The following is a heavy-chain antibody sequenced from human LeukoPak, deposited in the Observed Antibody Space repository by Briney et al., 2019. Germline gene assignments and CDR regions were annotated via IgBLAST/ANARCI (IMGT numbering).Heavy chain of an antibody. CDR2: IWYDGSKE. D-gene: IGHD4-23*01. CDR1: GFIFSSYA. V-gene: IGHV3-33*06. J-gene: IGHJ4*02. CDR3: AKDRGGNSGFDY. Sequence: PGRSLRLSCAASGFIFSSYAMHWVRQAPGKGLEWVAVIWYDGSKEYYADSVKGRVTISRDNSKNTMYLEVNSQRDEDTAVYYCAKDRGGNSGFDYWGQGTLVTVSS.